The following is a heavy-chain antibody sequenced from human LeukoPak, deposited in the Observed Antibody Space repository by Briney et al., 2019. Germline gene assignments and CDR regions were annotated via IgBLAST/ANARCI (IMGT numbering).Heavy chain of an antibody. CDR1: GGTFSSYA. V-gene: IGHV1-69*05. D-gene: IGHD5-24*01. J-gene: IGHJ4*02. Sequence: SVKVSCKASGGTFSSYAISWVRQAPGQGLEWMGGIIPICGTANYAQKFQGRVTITTDESTSTAYMELSSLRSEDTAVYYCARGRVEMATINDYFDYWGQGTLVTVSS. CDR3: ARGRVEMATINDYFDY. CDR2: IIPICGTA.